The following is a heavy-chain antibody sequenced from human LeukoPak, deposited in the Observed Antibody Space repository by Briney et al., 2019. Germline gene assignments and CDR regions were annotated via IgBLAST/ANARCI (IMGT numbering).Heavy chain of an antibody. CDR2: INSDGSST. D-gene: IGHD6-19*01. V-gene: IGHV3-74*03. CDR1: GFTFSPYW. J-gene: IGHJ4*02. CDR3: AREVAVAGPYFDY. Sequence: GGSLRLSCAASGFTFSPYWMHWVRQAPGKGLVWVSRINSDGSSTTYADSVKGRFTISRDNAKNSLYLQMNSLRAEDTAVYYCAREVAVAGPYFDYWGQGTLVTVSS.